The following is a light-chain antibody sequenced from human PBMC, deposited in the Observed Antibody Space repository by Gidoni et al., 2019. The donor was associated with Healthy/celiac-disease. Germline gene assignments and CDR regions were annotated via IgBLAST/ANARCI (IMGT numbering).Light chain of an antibody. CDR1: QSISSY. V-gene: IGKV1-39*01. CDR2: AAS. CDR3: QQSYSTPPNT. J-gene: IGKJ5*01. Sequence: DIQMTQSPSSLSASVGDRVTITCRARQSISSYLNWYQQKPGKAPKLLIYAASSLQSRVPSRFSSSGSGTDFTLTISSLQPEDFATYYCQQSYSTPPNTFGQGTRLEIK.